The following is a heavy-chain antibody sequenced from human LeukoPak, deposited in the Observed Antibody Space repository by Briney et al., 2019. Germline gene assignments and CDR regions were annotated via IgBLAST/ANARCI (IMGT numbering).Heavy chain of an antibody. CDR2: INPKNGGT. J-gene: IGHJ4*02. CDR3: ARDPAQTYYYDP. CDR1: GYRFTSYG. Sequence: GASVKVSCKASGYRFTSYGISWVRQAPGQGLEWMGWINPKNGGTKYAQKFQGRVTMTRDTSISTVYMELSRLTSDDTAVYSCARDPAQTYYYDPWGQGTLVTVSS. V-gene: IGHV1-2*02. D-gene: IGHD3-22*01.